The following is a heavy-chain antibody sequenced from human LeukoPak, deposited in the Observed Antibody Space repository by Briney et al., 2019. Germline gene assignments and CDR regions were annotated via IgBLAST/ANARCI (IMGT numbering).Heavy chain of an antibody. J-gene: IGHJ4*02. CDR1: GFTFSSYW. D-gene: IGHD4-17*01. CDR2: IKQDGSEK. V-gene: IGHV3-7*01. CDR3: ATTSTVTTSACFDY. Sequence: GGPLRLSCAASGFTFSSYWMSWVRQAPGKGLEWVANIKQDGSEKYYVDSVKGRFTISRDNAKNSLYLQMNSLRAEDTAVYYCATTSTVTTSACFDYWGQGTLVTVSS.